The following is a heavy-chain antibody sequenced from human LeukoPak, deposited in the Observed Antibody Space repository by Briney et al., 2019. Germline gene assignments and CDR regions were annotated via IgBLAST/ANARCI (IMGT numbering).Heavy chain of an antibody. V-gene: IGHV3-11*01. J-gene: IGHJ4*02. CDR2: ISSSGSTI. CDR3: ARGLHYYDSSGQIVDY. CDR1: GFTFSDYY. D-gene: IGHD3-22*01. Sequence: PGGSLRLSCAASGFTFSDYYMSWIRQAPGKGLEWVSYISSSGSTIYYADSVKGRFTISRDNAKNSLYLQMNSLRAEDTAVNYCARGLHYYDSSGQIVDYWGQGTLVTVSS.